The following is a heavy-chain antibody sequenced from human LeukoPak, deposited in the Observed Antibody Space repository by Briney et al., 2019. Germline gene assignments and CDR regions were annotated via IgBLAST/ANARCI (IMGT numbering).Heavy chain of an antibody. D-gene: IGHD3-10*01. CDR1: GFTFSTYA. CDR3: AKDLSGLYAFDI. J-gene: IGHJ3*02. Sequence: GGSLRLSCVASGFTFSTYARSWVRQAPGKGLEWVSAISGSGESTYYADSVKGRFTISRDNSKITLYLQMNSLRADDTAVYYCAKDLSGLYAFDIWGQGTMVTVSS. CDR2: ISGSGEST. V-gene: IGHV3-23*01.